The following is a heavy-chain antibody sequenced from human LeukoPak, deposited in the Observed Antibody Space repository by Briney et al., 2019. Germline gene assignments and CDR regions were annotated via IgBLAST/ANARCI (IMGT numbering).Heavy chain of an antibody. Sequence: SGGSLRLSCAASGFTFSSYWMSWVRQAPGKGLEWVANIKQDGSEKYYVDSVKGRFTISRDNAKNSLYLQMNSLRAEDTAVYYCARALLRGVITQNFDYWGQGTLVTVSP. CDR1: GFTFSSYW. D-gene: IGHD3-10*01. CDR2: IKQDGSEK. CDR3: ARALLRGVITQNFDY. V-gene: IGHV3-7*01. J-gene: IGHJ4*02.